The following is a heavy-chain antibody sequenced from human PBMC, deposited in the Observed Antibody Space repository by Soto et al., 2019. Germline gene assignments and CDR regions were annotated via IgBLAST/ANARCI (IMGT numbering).Heavy chain of an antibody. V-gene: IGHV3-23*01. D-gene: IGHD2-2*01. CDR3: AKGVPAATRYFQH. Sequence: PAESLRLSCTASGFTFSSYTMNSFRQAPGKGLEWVSAISGSGGRTYYADSVKGRFTISRDNSKNTLYLQMNSLTPEDTAVYYCAKGVPAATRYFQHWGQGTLVT. CDR1: GFTFSSYT. CDR2: ISGSGGRT. J-gene: IGHJ1*01.